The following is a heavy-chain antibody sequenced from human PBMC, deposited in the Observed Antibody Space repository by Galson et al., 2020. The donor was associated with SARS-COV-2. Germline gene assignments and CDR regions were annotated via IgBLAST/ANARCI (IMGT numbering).Heavy chain of an antibody. CDR2: RNPRGVI. Sequence: ETSETLSLTCGVRGGPFYGYYWTWIRQPPGKGLEWVAERNPRGVISYNPSLKSRVSMSADPSKNQFSLKLTSLTAADTAIFYCARGKEGYGQGDFYCDSWGQGIRVTVSS. J-gene: IGHJ4*02. V-gene: IGHV4-34*01. CDR3: ARGKEGYGQGDFYCDS. CDR1: GGPFYGYY. D-gene: IGHD1-1*01.